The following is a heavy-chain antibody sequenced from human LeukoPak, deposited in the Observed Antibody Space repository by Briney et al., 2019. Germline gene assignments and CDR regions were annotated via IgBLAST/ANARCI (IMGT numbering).Heavy chain of an antibody. J-gene: IGHJ3*02. CDR2: IYYSGST. V-gene: IGHV4-39*07. D-gene: IGHD3-22*01. CDR3: ARGLGGIDYDSSRGAFDI. CDR1: GGSISSSSYY. Sequence: SETLSLTCTVSGGSISSSSYYWGWIRQPPGKGLEWIGSIYYSGSTYYNPSLKSRVTISVDTSKDQFSLKLSSVTAADTAVYYCARGLGGIDYDSSRGAFDIWGQGTMVTVSS.